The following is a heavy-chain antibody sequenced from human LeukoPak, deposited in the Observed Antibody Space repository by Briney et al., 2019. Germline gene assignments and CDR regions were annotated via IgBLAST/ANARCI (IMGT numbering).Heavy chain of an antibody. D-gene: IGHD4/OR15-4a*01. J-gene: IGHJ4*02. Sequence: GGSLTLSCAASGFTFSSYWMSWVRQAPGKGLEWVSKIKEDGSEKYYVDSVKGRFTISRDNSKNTLYLQMNSLRAEDTAVYYCAKDLQRGGYASYGAEDALNYWGKGTLVTVSS. CDR1: GFTFSSYW. CDR3: AKDLQRGGYASYGAEDALNY. CDR2: IKEDGSEK. V-gene: IGHV3-7*01.